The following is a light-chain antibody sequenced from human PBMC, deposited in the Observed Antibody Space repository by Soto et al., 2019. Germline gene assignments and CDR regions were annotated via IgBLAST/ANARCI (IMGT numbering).Light chain of an antibody. CDR3: QQYSSVPFT. J-gene: IGKJ3*01. CDR1: QSVLYSSNNKNY. CDR2: WAS. V-gene: IGKV4-1*01. Sequence: DIVMTQSPDSLAVSLGERATINCKSSQSVLYSSNNKNYLAWYQQKPGQPPKLLIYWASTRESGVPDRFSGSGSGTDFTLSISSLHAEDVAVYYCQQYSSVPFTFGPGTKVDIK.